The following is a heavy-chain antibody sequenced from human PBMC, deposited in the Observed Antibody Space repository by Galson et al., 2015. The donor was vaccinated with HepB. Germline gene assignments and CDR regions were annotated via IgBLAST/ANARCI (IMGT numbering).Heavy chain of an antibody. D-gene: IGHD2-15*01. V-gene: IGHV3-7*03. CDR2: IKQDGSEK. CDR3: ARGRRSRSGGSPYFDY. CDR1: GFTFSSYW. J-gene: IGHJ4*02. Sequence: LRLSCAASGFTFSSYWMSWVRQAPGKGLEWVANIKQDGSEKYYVDSVKGRFTISRDNAKNSLYLQMNSLRAEDTAVYYCARGRRSRSGGSPYFDYWGQGTLVTVSS.